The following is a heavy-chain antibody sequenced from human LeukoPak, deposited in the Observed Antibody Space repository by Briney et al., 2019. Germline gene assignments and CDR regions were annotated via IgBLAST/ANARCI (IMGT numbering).Heavy chain of an antibody. Sequence: SETLSLTCAVSGGSISSSNWWSWVRQPAGKGLEWIGRIYTSGSTNYNPSLKSRVTISVDTSKNQFSLKLSSVTAADTAVYYCASWVGESGEFDYWGQGTLVTVSS. V-gene: IGHV4-61*02. D-gene: IGHD3-10*01. CDR2: IYTSGST. CDR3: ASWVGESGEFDY. J-gene: IGHJ4*02. CDR1: GGSISSSNW.